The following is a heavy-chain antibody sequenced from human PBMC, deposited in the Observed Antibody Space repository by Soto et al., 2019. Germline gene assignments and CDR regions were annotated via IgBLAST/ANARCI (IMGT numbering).Heavy chain of an antibody. CDR2: INPNSGGT. CDR3: ARQLGYCSSTSCSEGGYYYYGMDV. J-gene: IGHJ6*02. CDR1: GYTFTGYY. V-gene: IGHV1-2*04. Sequence: ASVKVSCKASGYTFTGYYMHWVRQAPGQGLEWMGWINPNSGGTNYAQKFQGWVTMTRDTSISTAYMELSRLRSDDTAVYYCARQLGYCSSTSCSEGGYYYYGMDVWGQGTTVTVSS. D-gene: IGHD2-2*01.